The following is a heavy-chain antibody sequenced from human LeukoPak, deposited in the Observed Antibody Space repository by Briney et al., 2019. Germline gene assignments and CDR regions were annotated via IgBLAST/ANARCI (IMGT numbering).Heavy chain of an antibody. CDR2: VNHSGST. Sequence: SETLSLTCAVYGGSFSGYYWSWIRQPPGKGLEWIGEVNHSGSTNYNPSLTSRVTISVDTSKNQFSLKLSSVTAADTAVYYCASRQRGYRTLGAFDIWGQGTMVTVSS. D-gene: IGHD5-18*01. CDR3: ASRQRGYRTLGAFDI. V-gene: IGHV4-34*01. CDR1: GGSFSGYY. J-gene: IGHJ3*02.